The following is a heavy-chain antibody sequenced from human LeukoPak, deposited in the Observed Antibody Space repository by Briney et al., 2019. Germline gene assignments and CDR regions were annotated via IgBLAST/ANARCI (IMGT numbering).Heavy chain of an antibody. CDR1: GFTVSRNY. J-gene: IGHJ5*02. D-gene: IGHD6-19*01. Sequence: PGGSLRLSCAASGFTVSRNYMSWVRQAPGKGLEWVSVIYSGGSTYYAASVKGRFTMSRDTSKNKLFLQMSSLTAADTAVYFCARAAIDGSGCYDRWVQGTLVTVSS. V-gene: IGHV3-53*05. CDR3: ARAAIDGSGCYDR. CDR2: IYSGGST.